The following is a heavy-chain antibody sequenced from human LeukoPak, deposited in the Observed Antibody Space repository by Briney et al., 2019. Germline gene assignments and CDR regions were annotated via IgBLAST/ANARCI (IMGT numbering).Heavy chain of an antibody. CDR3: ARVFSGYVSDY. D-gene: IGHD5-12*01. CDR2: IYTSGST. Sequence: SETLSLTCAVYGGSFSGYYWSWIRQPAGKGLEWIGRIYTSGSTNYNPSLKSRVTISVDTSKNQFSLKLSSVTAADTAVYYCARVFSGYVSDYWGQGTLVTVSS. J-gene: IGHJ4*02. CDR1: GGSFSGYY. V-gene: IGHV4-59*10.